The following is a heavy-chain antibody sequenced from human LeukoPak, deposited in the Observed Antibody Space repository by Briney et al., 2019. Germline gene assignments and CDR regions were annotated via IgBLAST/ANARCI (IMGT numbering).Heavy chain of an antibody. Sequence: SETLSLTCAVYGGSFSGYYWSWIRQPPGKGLGWIGEINHSGSTNYNPSLKSRVTISVDTSKNQFSLKLSSVTAADTAVYYCARSDSMVRGVIGLYYYYGMDVWGKGTTVTVSS. J-gene: IGHJ6*04. CDR2: INHSGST. CDR3: ARSDSMVRGVIGLYYYYGMDV. D-gene: IGHD3-10*01. V-gene: IGHV4-34*01. CDR1: GGSFSGYY.